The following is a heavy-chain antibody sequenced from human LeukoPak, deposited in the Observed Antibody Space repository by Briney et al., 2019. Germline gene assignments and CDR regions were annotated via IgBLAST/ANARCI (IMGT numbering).Heavy chain of an antibody. J-gene: IGHJ4*02. D-gene: IGHD3-3*01. V-gene: IGHV3-23*01. CDR2: ISGSGGST. CDR1: GFTFRSYA. Sequence: GGSLRLSCAASGFTFRSYAMSWVRQAPGKGLEWVSAISGSGGSTYYADSVKGRFTISRDNSKNTLYLQMNSLRAEDTAVYYCATVYDFWSGYIDYWGRGTLVTVSS. CDR3: ATVYDFWSGYIDY.